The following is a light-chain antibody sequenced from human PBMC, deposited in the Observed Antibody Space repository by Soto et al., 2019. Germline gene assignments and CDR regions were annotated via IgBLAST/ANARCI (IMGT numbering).Light chain of an antibody. CDR3: QQRSDSIT. J-gene: IGKJ5*01. CDR1: ESVSYNY. V-gene: IGKV3D-20*02. Sequence: EIRLSQPLGTRSLSPGRRSALSCRAVESVSYNYLAWYQQKPGQAPRLLIYGASSRATGLPDRFSGSGSGTDFTLTISRLEPEDSAVYYCQQRSDSITFGQGTRLEIK. CDR2: GAS.